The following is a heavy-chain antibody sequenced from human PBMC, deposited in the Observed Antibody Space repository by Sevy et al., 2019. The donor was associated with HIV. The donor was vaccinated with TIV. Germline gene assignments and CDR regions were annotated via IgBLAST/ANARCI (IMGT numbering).Heavy chain of an antibody. CDR3: ARRVRFLEWLFPSENYYGMDV. J-gene: IGHJ6*02. CDR2: IYYSGST. Sequence: SETLSRTCTVSGGSISSYYWSWIRQPPGKGLEWIGYIYYSGSTNYNPSLKSRVTISVDTSKNQFSLKLSSVTAADTAVYYCARRVRFLEWLFPSENYYGMDVWGQGTTVTVSS. D-gene: IGHD3-3*01. CDR1: GGSISSYY. V-gene: IGHV4-59*12.